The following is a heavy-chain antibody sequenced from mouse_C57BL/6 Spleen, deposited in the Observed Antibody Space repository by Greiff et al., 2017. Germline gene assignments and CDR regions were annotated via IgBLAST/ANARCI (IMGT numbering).Heavy chain of an antibody. CDR2: INPYNGGT. D-gene: IGHD4-1*01. J-gene: IGHJ4*01. V-gene: IGHV1-19*01. CDR1: GYTFTDYY. CDR3: ASLGDGAMDY. Sequence: EVQLQQSGPVLVKPGASVKMSCKASGYTFTDYYMNWVKQSHGKSLEWIGVINPYNGGTSYNQKFKGKATLTVDKSSSTAYMELNSLTSEDSAVYYCASLGDGAMDYWGQGTSVTVSS.